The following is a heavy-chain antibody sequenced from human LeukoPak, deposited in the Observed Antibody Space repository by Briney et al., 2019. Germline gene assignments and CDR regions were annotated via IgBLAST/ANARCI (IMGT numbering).Heavy chain of an antibody. CDR1: GGTFSSYA. Sequence: SVKVSCKASGGTFSSYAISWVRQAPGQGLEWMGGIIPIFGTANYAQKFQGRVTITADKSTSTAYMELSSLRSEDTAVYYCARGWSGSYYNGGYYYYYMDVRGKGTTVTVSS. D-gene: IGHD1-26*01. J-gene: IGHJ6*03. V-gene: IGHV1-69*06. CDR3: ARGWSGSYYNGGYYYYYMDV. CDR2: IIPIFGTA.